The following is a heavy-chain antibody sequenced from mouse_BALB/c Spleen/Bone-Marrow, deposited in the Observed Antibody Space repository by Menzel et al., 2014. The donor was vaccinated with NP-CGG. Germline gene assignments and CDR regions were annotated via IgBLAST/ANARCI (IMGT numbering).Heavy chain of an antibody. CDR3: ARGNYGNYVDYFDY. J-gene: IGHJ2*01. CDR2: INSNGGST. D-gene: IGHD2-1*01. Sequence: EVQLVESGGGLVQPGGSLKLSCAASGFTFSSYGMSWVRQTPDQRLELVASINSNGGSTYYPDSVKGRFTISRDNDKKTLSLQMSSLKSEDTAVYYCARGNYGNYVDYFDYWGQGTTLTVSS. V-gene: IGHV5-6-3*01. CDR1: GFTFSSYG.